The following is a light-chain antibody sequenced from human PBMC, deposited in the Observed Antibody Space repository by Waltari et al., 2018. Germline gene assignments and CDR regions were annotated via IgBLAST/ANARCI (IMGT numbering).Light chain of an antibody. V-gene: IGLV4-69*01. CDR2: VNSDGRH. CDR3: QTWGTGTWV. Sequence: QPVLTQPPSASASLGASVKLTCTLSSGHNNNAIPWHQQQPEKGPRFLMKVNSDGRHSKGDGIPDRFSGSSSGTEWYLIISSLQSEDEADYYCQTWGTGTWVFGGGTRLTVL. J-gene: IGLJ3*02. CDR1: SGHNNNA.